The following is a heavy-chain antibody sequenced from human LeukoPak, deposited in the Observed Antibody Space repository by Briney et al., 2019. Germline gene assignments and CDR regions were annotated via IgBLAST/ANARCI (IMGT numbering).Heavy chain of an antibody. V-gene: IGHV4-34*01. Sequence: SETLSLTCAVYGGSFSGYYWSWIRQPPGKGLEWIGEINHSGSTNYNPSLKSRVTISVDTSKNQFSLKLSSVTAADTAVYYCAREPATHAFDIWGQGTMVTVSS. D-gene: IGHD6-25*01. J-gene: IGHJ3*02. CDR2: INHSGST. CDR1: GGSFSGYY. CDR3: AREPATHAFDI.